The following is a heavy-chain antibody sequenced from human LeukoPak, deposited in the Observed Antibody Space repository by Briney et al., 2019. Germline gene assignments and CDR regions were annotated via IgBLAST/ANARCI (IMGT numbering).Heavy chain of an antibody. J-gene: IGHJ4*02. V-gene: IGHV3-21*01. CDR3: ARGDLGSSGYYPYYFDY. D-gene: IGHD3-22*01. CDR1: GFTFSSYE. Sequence: GGSLRLSCAASGFTFSSYEMNWVRQAPGKGLEWVSSISSSSSYIYYADSVKGRFTISRDNAKNSLYLQMNSLRAEDTAVYYCARGDLGSSGYYPYYFDYWGQGTLVTVSS. CDR2: ISSSSSYI.